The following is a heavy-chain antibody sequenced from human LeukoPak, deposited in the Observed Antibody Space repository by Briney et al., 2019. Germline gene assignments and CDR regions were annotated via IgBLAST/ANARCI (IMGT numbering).Heavy chain of an antibody. D-gene: IGHD6-13*01. CDR1: GGSISSYY. J-gene: IGHJ4*02. V-gene: IGHV4-59*01. Sequence: SETLSLTCTVSGGSISSYYWSWIRQPPGKGLEWIGYIYYSGSTNYNPSLKSRVTISVDTSKNQFSLKLSSVTAADTAVYYCARDRAGSSWYYFDYWGQGTLVTVSS. CDR2: IYYSGST. CDR3: ARDRAGSSWYYFDY.